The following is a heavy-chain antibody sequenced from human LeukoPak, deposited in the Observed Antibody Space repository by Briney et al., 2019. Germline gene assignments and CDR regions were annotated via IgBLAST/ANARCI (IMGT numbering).Heavy chain of an antibody. Sequence: SETLSLTCTVSGGSISSYYWSWIRQPPGKGLEWIGYIYYSGSTNYNPSLKSRVTISVDTSENQFSLKLRSVTAADTAVYYCARYSGSYPHDAFEIWGQGTMVTVSS. J-gene: IGHJ3*02. CDR1: GGSISSYY. CDR2: IYYSGST. V-gene: IGHV4-59*01. CDR3: ARYSGSYPHDAFEI. D-gene: IGHD1-26*01.